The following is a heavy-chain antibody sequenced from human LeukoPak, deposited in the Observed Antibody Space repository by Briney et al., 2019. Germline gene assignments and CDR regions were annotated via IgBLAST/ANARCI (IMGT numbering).Heavy chain of an antibody. Sequence: GGSLRLSCAASGFTFRTYPMNWVRQAPGQGLEWVSSISSGSGYIYYADSVKGRFIISRDNAKNSLYLQMNSLRAEDTAVYYCARGYRDYGKYYFDSWGQGTLVTVSS. CDR3: ARGYRDYGKYYFDS. CDR2: ISSGSGYI. CDR1: GFTFRTYP. J-gene: IGHJ4*02. D-gene: IGHD4-17*01. V-gene: IGHV3-21*01.